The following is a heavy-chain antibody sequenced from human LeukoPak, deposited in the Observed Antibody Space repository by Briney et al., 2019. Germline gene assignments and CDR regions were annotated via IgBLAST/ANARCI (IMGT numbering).Heavy chain of an antibody. D-gene: IGHD6-6*01. V-gene: IGHV1-8*03. Sequence: ASVKVSCKASGYTFTSYDINWVRQATGQGLEWMGWMNPNSGNTGYAQKFQGRVTITRNTSISTAYMELSSLRSEDTAVYYCARGPIAACHYWFDPWGQGTLVTVSS. CDR2: MNPNSGNT. CDR3: ARGPIAACHYWFDP. CDR1: GYTFTSYD. J-gene: IGHJ5*02.